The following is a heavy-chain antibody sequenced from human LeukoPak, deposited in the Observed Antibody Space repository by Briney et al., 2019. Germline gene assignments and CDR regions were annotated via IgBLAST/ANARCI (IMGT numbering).Heavy chain of an antibody. CDR1: GGTFSSYA. J-gene: IGHJ4*02. D-gene: IGHD5-12*01. Sequence: ASVKVSCKASGGTFSSYAISWVRQAPGQGLEWMGRIIPILGIANYAQKFQGRVTITADKSTSTAYMELSSLRSEDTAVYYCALDSGYDYVFLYFDYWGQGTLVTVSS. V-gene: IGHV1-69*04. CDR3: ALDSGYDYVFLYFDY. CDR2: IIPILGIA.